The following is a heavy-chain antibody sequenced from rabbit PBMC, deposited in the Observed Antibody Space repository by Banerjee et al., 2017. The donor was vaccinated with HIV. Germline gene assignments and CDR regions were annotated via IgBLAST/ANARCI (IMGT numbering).Heavy chain of an antibody. CDR1: GFSFSSSYV. J-gene: IGHJ4*01. D-gene: IGHD4-2*01. V-gene: IGHV1S40*01. CDR3: ARKFAGSRDL. Sequence: QSLEESGGDLVKPGASLTLTCTGSGFSFSSSYVMCWVRQAPGKGLEWIASIGGGSSGSTNYASWAKGRFTISKTSSTTVTLQMTSLTAADTATYFCARKFAGSRDLWGPGTLVTVS. CDR2: IGGGSSGST.